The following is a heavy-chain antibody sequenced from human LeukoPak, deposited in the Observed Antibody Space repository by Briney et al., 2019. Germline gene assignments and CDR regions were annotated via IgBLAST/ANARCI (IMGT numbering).Heavy chain of an antibody. CDR1: GYSISSGYY. CDR3: ARLGDPHY. CDR2: IYHSGST. Sequence: PSETLSLTCAVSGYSISSGYYWVWIRQPPGKGLEWIGSIYHSGSTYYNPSLKSRVTISVDTSKNQFSLKLSSVTAADTAVYYCARLGDPHYWGQGTLVTVSS. V-gene: IGHV4-38-2*01. D-gene: IGHD3-10*01. J-gene: IGHJ4*02.